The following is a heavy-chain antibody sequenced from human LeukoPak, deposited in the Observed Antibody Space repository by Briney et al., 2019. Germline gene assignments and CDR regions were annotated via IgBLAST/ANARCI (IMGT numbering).Heavy chain of an antibody. Sequence: PSETLSLTCAVYGGSFSGYYWSWIRQPPGKGLEWIGEINHSGSTNYNPSLKSRVTISVDTSKNQFSLKLTSVTAADTAVYYCAKEGRGYCTSTSCWGLYYHYMDVWDKGATVTVSS. CDR1: GGSFSGYY. CDR2: INHSGST. J-gene: IGHJ6*03. CDR3: AKEGRGYCTSTSCWGLYYHYMDV. D-gene: IGHD2-2*01. V-gene: IGHV4-34*01.